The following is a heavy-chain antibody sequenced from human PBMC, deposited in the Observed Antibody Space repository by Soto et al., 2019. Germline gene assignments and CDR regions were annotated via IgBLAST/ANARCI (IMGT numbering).Heavy chain of an antibody. V-gene: IGHV3-23*01. CDR3: AKGQGEPLAERAWFDP. CDR2: ISGSGGST. D-gene: IGHD1-26*01. J-gene: IGHJ5*02. Sequence: GGSLRLSCAASGFTFSNYAMTWVRQAPGKGLEGVSDISGSGGSTYYADSVKGRFTISRDNSKNTLYLQMNSLRAEDTAVYYCAKGQGEPLAERAWFDPWGQGTLVTVSS. CDR1: GFTFSNYA.